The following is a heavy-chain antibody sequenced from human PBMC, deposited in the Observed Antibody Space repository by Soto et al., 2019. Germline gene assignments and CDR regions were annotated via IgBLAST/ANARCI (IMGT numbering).Heavy chain of an antibody. CDR3: ARGGYGPVGPGNRLYYYYYMDV. D-gene: IGHD1-1*01. V-gene: IGHV1-46*03. CDR2: INPSDGTT. Sequence: ASVKVSCKASGYIFSNNYMHWVRQAPGQGLEWMGIINPSDGTTNYAREFVGRVSMTRDMSTTTVYMDLSSLRSEDSAVYYCARGGYGPVGPGNRLYYYYYMDVWGRGTTVTVSS. CDR1: GYIFSNNY. J-gene: IGHJ6*03.